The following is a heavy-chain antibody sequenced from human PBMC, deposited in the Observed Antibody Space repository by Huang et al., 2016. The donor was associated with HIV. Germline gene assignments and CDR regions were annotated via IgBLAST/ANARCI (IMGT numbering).Heavy chain of an antibody. Sequence: VQLVESGGGLVQPGWSLRLSCAASGFAFSQYAVHWVRHYRGNGVEWVSGIGGNSGDIAYAASVRGRFVISRDNAKKSLYLKMNGLRLEDTALYFCVIMDDYFDYWGQGVLVGVSS. D-gene: IGHD2-8*01. V-gene: IGHV3-9*01. CDR2: IGGNSGDI. J-gene: IGHJ4*02. CDR1: GFAFSQYA. CDR3: VIMDDYFDY.